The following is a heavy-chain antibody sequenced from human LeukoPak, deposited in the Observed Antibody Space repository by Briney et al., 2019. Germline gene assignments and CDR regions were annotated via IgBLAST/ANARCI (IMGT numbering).Heavy chain of an antibody. CDR2: ISYDGSNK. CDR1: GFTFSSYG. Sequence: GRSLRLSCAASGFTFSSYGMHWVRQAPGKGLEWVAVISYDGSNKYYADSVKGRFTTSRDNSKNTLYLQMNSLRAEDTAVYYCAKSDRRWLQDYWGQGTLVTVSS. D-gene: IGHD5-24*01. CDR3: AKSDRRWLQDY. J-gene: IGHJ4*02. V-gene: IGHV3-30*18.